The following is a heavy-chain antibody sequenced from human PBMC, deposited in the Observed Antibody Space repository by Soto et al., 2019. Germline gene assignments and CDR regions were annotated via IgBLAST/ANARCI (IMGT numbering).Heavy chain of an antibody. J-gene: IGHJ4*02. CDR3: ARPPGYISDWYYFDL. D-gene: IGHD3-9*01. Sequence: ASVKVSCKXSGYTFIDYYMHWVRQAPGQGFEWMGRISPRSGGTNYAQKFQGRVTMTWDTSLNTAYMELSSLISEDTAVYYCARPPGYISDWYYFDLWGQGTLVTVSS. CDR2: ISPRSGGT. CDR1: GYTFIDYY. V-gene: IGHV1-2*02.